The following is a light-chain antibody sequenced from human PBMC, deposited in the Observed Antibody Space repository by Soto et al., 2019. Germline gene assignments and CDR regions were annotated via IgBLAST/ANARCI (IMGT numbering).Light chain of an antibody. CDR2: KAS. V-gene: IGKV1-5*03. CDR1: QSISIW. Sequence: DIQMTQSPSTLSASAGDRVTITCRASQSISIWLAWYQQKPGKAPKLLIYKASSLESGVPSRFSGSGSGTEFTLTISSLQPDDFATYCCQQYNSYPLTFGGGTKVDIK. J-gene: IGKJ4*01. CDR3: QQYNSYPLT.